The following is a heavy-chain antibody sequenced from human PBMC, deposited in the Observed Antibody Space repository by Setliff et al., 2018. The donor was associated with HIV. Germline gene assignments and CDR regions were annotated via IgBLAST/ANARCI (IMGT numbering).Heavy chain of an antibody. CDR3: ARRGRDGVLIVFATGFDP. J-gene: IGHJ5*02. Sequence: SETLSLTCSVSGGSISSGSYYWSWIRQHPGKGLEWIGDIFYSGNTTYNPSLKSRVAISVDTSENQFSLKLNSVTAADTAVYYCARRGRDGVLIVFATGFDPWGQGTLVTVS. D-gene: IGHD2-8*01. CDR2: IFYSGNT. CDR1: GGSISSGSYY. V-gene: IGHV4-30-4*01.